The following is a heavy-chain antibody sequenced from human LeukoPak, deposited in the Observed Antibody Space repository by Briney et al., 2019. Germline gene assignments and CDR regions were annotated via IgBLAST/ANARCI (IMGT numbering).Heavy chain of an antibody. J-gene: IGHJ4*02. CDR1: GFTFSSYA. CDR3: ARGTYYFDY. V-gene: IGHV3-30-3*01. Sequence: HPGGSLRLSCAASGFTFSSYAMHWVRQAPGKGLEWVAVISYDGSNKYYADSVKGRFTISRDSSKNTLYPQMNSLRAEDTAVYYCARGTYYFDYWGQGTLVTVSS. CDR2: ISYDGSNK.